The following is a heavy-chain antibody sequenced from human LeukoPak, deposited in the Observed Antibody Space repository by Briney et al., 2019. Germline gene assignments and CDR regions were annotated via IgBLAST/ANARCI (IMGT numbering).Heavy chain of an antibody. CDR1: GYTFTSYA. CDR3: ARYVRWTMADY. CDR2: ISAYNGNT. J-gene: IGHJ4*02. Sequence: ASVKVSCKASGYTFTSYAMNWVRQAPGQGLEWMGWISAYNGNTNYAQKLQGRVTMTTDTSTSTAYMELRSLRSDDTAVYYCARYVRWTMADYWGQGTLVTVSS. V-gene: IGHV1-18*01. D-gene: IGHD3-10*02.